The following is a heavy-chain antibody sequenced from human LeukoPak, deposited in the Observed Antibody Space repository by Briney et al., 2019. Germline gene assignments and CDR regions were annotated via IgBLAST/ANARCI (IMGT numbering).Heavy chain of an antibody. V-gene: IGHV1-69*04. CDR2: IIPILGIA. CDR1: GGTFSSYA. D-gene: IGHD2-15*01. Sequence: SVKVSCKASGGTFSSYAISWVRQAPGQGLEWMGRIIPILGIANYAQKFQGRVTITADKSTSTAYMELSSLRSEDTAVYYCARTCSGGSCSARPPYYHGMDIWGQGTTVTVSS. J-gene: IGHJ6*02. CDR3: ARTCSGGSCSARPPYYHGMDI.